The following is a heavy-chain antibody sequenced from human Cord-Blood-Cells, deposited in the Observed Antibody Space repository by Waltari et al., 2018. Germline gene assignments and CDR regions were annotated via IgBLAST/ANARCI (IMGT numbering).Heavy chain of an antibody. CDR1: GGSFSGYY. V-gene: IGHV4-34*01. Sequence: QVQLQQWGAGLLKPSETLSLTCAVYGGSFSGYYWSWIRQPPGKGLEWIGEINHSGSTNYNPSLKSRVTISVDMSKNQFSLKLSSVTAADTAVYYCASSGAGNWYFDLWGRGTLVTVSS. D-gene: IGHD7-27*01. J-gene: IGHJ2*01. CDR2: INHSGST. CDR3: ASSGAGNWYFDL.